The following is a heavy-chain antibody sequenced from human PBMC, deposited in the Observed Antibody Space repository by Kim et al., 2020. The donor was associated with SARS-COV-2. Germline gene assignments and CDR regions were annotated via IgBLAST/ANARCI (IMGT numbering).Heavy chain of an antibody. CDR1: GDSVSSNSAA. Sequence: SQTLSLTCAISGDSVSSNSAAWNWIRQSPSRGLEWLGRTYYRSKWYNDYAVSVKSRITINPDTSKNQFSLQLNSVTPEDTAVYYCARDVTWIQLWEPRGYNYFDYWGQGTLVTVSS. CDR2: TYYRSKWYN. D-gene: IGHD5-18*01. V-gene: IGHV6-1*01. CDR3: ARDVTWIQLWEPRGYNYFDY. J-gene: IGHJ4*02.